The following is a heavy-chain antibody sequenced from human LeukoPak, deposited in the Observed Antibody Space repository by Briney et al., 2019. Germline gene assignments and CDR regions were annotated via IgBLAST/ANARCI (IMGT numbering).Heavy chain of an antibody. CDR1: GYTLTELS. V-gene: IGHV1-24*01. CDR3: ATGNCNYYGSGSYCHVGYYYGMDV. D-gene: IGHD3-10*01. CDR2: FDPEDGET. Sequence: ASVKVSCKVSGYTLTELSMHWVRQAPGKGLEWMGGFDPEDGETIYAQRFQGRVTMTEDTSTDTAYMELSSLRSEDTAVYYCATGNCNYYGSGSYCHVGYYYGMDVWGQGTTVTVSS. J-gene: IGHJ6*02.